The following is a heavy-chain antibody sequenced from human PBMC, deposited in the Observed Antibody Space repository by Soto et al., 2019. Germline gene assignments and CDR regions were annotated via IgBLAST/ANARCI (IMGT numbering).Heavy chain of an antibody. V-gene: IGHV1-46*01. CDR2: INPSGGST. D-gene: IGHD3-22*01. CDR3: ARGLPYYYDFPLHYSGANYYYGMDV. Sequence: GASVKVSCKASGYTFTSYYMHWVRQAPGQGLEWMGIINPSGGSTSYAQKFQGRVTMTRDTSTSTVYMELSSLRSEDTAVYYCARGLPYYYDFPLHYSGANYYYGMDVWGQGTTVTVSS. J-gene: IGHJ6*02. CDR1: GYTFTSYY.